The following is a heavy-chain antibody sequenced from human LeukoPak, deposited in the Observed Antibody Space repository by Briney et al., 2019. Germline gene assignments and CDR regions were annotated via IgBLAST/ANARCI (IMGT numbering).Heavy chain of an antibody. CDR3: AKGAGGFSYYNWFDP. CDR2: IYHSGST. Sequence: SETLSLTCTVSGYSISSGYYWGWIRQPPGKGLEWIGSIYHSGSTYYNPSLKSRVTISVDTSKNQFSLKLASVTAADTAIYYCAKGAGGFSYYNWFDPWGQGTLVTVSS. D-gene: IGHD5-18*01. V-gene: IGHV4-38-2*02. J-gene: IGHJ5*02. CDR1: GYSISSGYY.